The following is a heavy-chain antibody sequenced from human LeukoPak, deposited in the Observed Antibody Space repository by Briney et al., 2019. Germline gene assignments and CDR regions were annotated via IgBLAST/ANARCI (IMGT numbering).Heavy chain of an antibody. D-gene: IGHD3-10*01. CDR3: ARDRGQVYAFDI. Sequence: PGGSLRLSCAASGFTFSSYAMSWVRQAPGKGLEWVSAITGSGGSTYYADSVKGRFTISRDNSKNTLYLQMNSLRAEDTAVYYCARDRGQVYAFDIWGQGTMVTVSS. CDR1: GFTFSSYA. J-gene: IGHJ3*02. CDR2: ITGSGGST. V-gene: IGHV3-23*01.